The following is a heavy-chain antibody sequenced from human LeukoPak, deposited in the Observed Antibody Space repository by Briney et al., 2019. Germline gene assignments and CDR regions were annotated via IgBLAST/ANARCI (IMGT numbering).Heavy chain of an antibody. CDR2: ITYDGSDK. D-gene: IGHD6-13*01. J-gene: IGHJ4*02. V-gene: IGHV3-30*18. CDR1: GFTFSSYD. Sequence: GGSLRLSCAASGFTFSSYDMYWVRQAPGKGLEWVAGITYDGSDKYYSDSVKGRFTISRDNSKNTLCLQINSLRAEDSAVYYCAKDPQQLVLSNFFGCGGQGTLVTVS. CDR3: AKDPQQLVLSNFFGC.